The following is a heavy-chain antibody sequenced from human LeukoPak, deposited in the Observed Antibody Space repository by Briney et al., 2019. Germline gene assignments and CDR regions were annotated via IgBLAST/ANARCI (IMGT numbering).Heavy chain of an antibody. CDR3: VTFSTVVASPYDAFDI. Sequence: SETLSLTCAVSGGSITSINWWNWVRQPPGKGLEWIGETHHDGNTKYSPSLKSRLTISVDKSKNQFSLELSSVTAADTAMYYCVTFSTVVASPYDAFDIWGQGTMVTVSS. CDR1: GGSITSINW. D-gene: IGHD2-15*01. CDR2: THHDGNT. V-gene: IGHV4-4*02. J-gene: IGHJ3*02.